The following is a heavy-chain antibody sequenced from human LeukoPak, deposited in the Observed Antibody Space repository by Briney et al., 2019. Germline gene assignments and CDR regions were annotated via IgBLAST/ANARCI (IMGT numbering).Heavy chain of an antibody. CDR1: GGSINSY. D-gene: IGHD5-24*01. CDR3: ASHRDGYKRGLFDS. V-gene: IGHV4-4*07. CDR2: ISGSGSI. Sequence: SETLSLTCTVSGGSINSYWSWIRQPAGKGLEWIGRISGSGSITYNPALQSRLSISIDTSKNQFSLKLMSVTAADTAVYYCASHRDGYKRGLFDSWGQGTLATVSS. J-gene: IGHJ4*02.